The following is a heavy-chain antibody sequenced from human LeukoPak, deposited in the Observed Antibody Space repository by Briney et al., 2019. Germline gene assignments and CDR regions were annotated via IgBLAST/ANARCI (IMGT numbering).Heavy chain of an antibody. Sequence: GGSLRLSCAASGFTFSSYSMNWVRQAPGKGLEWVSSISSSSSYIYYADSVKGRFTISRDNAKNSLYLQMNSLRAEDTAVYYCARGPSGSYYNLAFDIWGQGTMVTVSS. V-gene: IGHV3-21*01. CDR1: GFTFSSYS. CDR2: ISSSSSYI. CDR3: ARGPSGSYYNLAFDI. D-gene: IGHD1-26*01. J-gene: IGHJ3*02.